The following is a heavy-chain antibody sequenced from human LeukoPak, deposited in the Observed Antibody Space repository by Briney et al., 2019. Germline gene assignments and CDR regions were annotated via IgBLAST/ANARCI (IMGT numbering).Heavy chain of an antibody. CDR2: IIPIFGTA. J-gene: IGHJ2*01. V-gene: IGHV1-69*13. CDR3: ARGESGAPNWYFDL. D-gene: IGHD2/OR15-2a*01. Sequence: ASVKVSCKASGGTFSSYAISWVRQAHGQGLEWMGGIIPIFGTANYAQKFQGRVTITADESTSTAYMELSSLRSEDTAVYYCARGESGAPNWYFDLWGRGTLVTVSS. CDR1: GGTFSSYA.